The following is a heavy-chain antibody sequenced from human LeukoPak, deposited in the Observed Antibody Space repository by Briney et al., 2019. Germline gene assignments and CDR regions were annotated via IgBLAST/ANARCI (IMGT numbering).Heavy chain of an antibody. Sequence: PGTSLRLSCAASGFTFSGYAVHWVRQAPGKGLRWVAAISYDGYNKYYADPLKGRFTISRENSKNTLWLQMNSLRAEDTAVYYCARGGMYDSYYFFYMDVWGKGTTVTVSS. D-gene: IGHD3-22*01. J-gene: IGHJ6*03. CDR2: ISYDGYNK. CDR3: ARGGMYDSYYFFYMDV. V-gene: IGHV3-30*01. CDR1: GFTFSGYA.